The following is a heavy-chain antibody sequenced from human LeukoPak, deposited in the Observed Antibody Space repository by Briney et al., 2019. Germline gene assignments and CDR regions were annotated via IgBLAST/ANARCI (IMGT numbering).Heavy chain of an antibody. CDR2: IIPIFGTA. Sequence: SVKVSCKASGYTFTNYYLHWVRQAPGQGLEWMGGIIPIFGTANYAQKFQGRVTITADESTSTAYMELSSLRSEDTAVYYCARGLAYCGGDCFYYFDYWGQGTLVTVSS. CDR3: ARGLAYCGGDCFYYFDY. V-gene: IGHV1-69*13. CDR1: GYTFTNYY. J-gene: IGHJ4*02. D-gene: IGHD2-21*02.